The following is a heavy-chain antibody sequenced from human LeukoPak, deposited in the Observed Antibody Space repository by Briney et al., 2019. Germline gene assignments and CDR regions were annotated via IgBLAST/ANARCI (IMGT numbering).Heavy chain of an antibody. CDR3: AKAPRLAARLVYFQH. CDR1: GFPFSSHG. CDR2: ISPGGPT. J-gene: IGHJ1*01. Sequence: GGSLRLSCAGSGFPFSSHGMNWVRQAPGKWLEWVSGISPGGPTYYADSVKGRFTISRDNSKNTLYLQMNSLRAEDTAVYYCAKAPRLAARLVYFQHWGQGTLVTVSS. V-gene: IGHV3-23*01. D-gene: IGHD6-6*01.